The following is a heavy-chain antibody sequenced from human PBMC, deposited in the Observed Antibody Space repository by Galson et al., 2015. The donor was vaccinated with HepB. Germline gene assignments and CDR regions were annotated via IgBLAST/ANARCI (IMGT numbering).Heavy chain of an antibody. CDR1: GYTFTSYG. CDR3: ARDRYYDFWSGYWVGELSLVYFDY. Sequence: SVKVSCKASGYTFTSYGISWVRQAPGQGLEWMGWISAYNGNTNYAQKLQGRVTMTTDTSTSTAYMELRSLRSDDTAVYYCARDRYYDFWSGYWVGELSLVYFDYWGQGTLVTVSS. CDR2: ISAYNGNT. J-gene: IGHJ4*02. V-gene: IGHV1-18*04. D-gene: IGHD3-3*01.